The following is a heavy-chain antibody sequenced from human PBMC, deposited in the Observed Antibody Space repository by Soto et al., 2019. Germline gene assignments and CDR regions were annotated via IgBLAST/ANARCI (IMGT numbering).Heavy chain of an antibody. CDR1: GGSFSGYY. Sequence: SETLSLTCAVYGGSFSGYYWTWIRQPPGKGLEWIGYIYYSGSTNYNPSLKSRVTISVDTSKNQFSLKLSSVTAADTAVYYCARHKNDILTGYSGGWFDPWGQGTLVTVSS. J-gene: IGHJ5*02. V-gene: IGHV4-59*08. CDR3: ARHKNDILTGYSGGWFDP. CDR2: IYYSGST. D-gene: IGHD3-9*01.